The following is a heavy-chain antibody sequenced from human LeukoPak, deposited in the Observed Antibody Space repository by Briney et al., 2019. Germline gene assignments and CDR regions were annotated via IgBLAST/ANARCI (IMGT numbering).Heavy chain of an antibody. J-gene: IGHJ3*02. D-gene: IGHD2-15*01. CDR2: INAGNGNT. CDR1: RYTFTSYA. CDR3: ARVAIVGYCSGGSCYSQRNDAFDI. V-gene: IGHV1-3*01. Sequence: ASVKVSCKASRYTFTSYAMHWVRQAPGQRLEWMGWINAGNGNTKYSQKFQGRVTITRDTSASTAYMELSSLRSEDTAVYYCARVAIVGYCSGGSCYSQRNDAFDIWGQGTMVTVSS.